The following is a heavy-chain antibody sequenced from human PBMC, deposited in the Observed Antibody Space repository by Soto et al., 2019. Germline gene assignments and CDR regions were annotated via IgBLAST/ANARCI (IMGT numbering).Heavy chain of an antibody. CDR1: GITFSTYS. V-gene: IGHV1-3*04. CDR3: ARAISGYFT. D-gene: IGHD5-12*01. Sequence: ASVKVSCKASGITFSTYSIHWVRQAPGQSLEWMGWINTGNGNTRYSQNFQGRVTLTRDTSASTAYMDLSSLRSEDTSIYYCARAISGYFTRGQGTLVTVSS. J-gene: IGHJ4*02. CDR2: INTGNGNT.